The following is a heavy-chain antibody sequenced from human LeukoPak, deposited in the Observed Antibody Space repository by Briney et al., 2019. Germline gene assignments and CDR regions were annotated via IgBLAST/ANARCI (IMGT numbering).Heavy chain of an antibody. CDR3: ARHTRNPPDYWYFDL. CDR1: GYTFTSYY. CDR2: INPSGGST. Sequence: ASVKVSCKASGYTFTSYYMHWVRQAPGQGLEWMGIINPSGGSTSYAQKFQGRVTMTRDTSTSTVYMELSSLRSEDTAVYYCARHTRNPPDYWYFDLWGRGTLVTVSS. V-gene: IGHV1-46*01. D-gene: IGHD1-14*01. J-gene: IGHJ2*01.